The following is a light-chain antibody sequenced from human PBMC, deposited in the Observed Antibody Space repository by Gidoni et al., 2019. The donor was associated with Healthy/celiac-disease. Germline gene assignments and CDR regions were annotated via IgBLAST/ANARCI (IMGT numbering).Light chain of an antibody. CDR2: DAT. Sequence: IVLTQSPATRSLSPGERATLSCRDSQSVGDYLAWYQQKTGQAPRLLIYDATNRATGIPARFRGGRAGTDFTLTISSIGPEELAVYYCQQRSNWPITSGQGTRLEIK. V-gene: IGKV3-11*01. CDR3: QQRSNWPIT. J-gene: IGKJ5*01. CDR1: QSVGDY.